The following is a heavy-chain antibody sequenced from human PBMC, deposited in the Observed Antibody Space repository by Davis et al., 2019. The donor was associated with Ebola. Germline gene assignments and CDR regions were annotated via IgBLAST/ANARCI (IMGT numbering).Heavy chain of an antibody. Sequence: PSETLSLTCTVSGGSISSSSYYWGWIRQPPGKGLEWIGSIYYSGSTYYNPSLKSRVTISVDTSKNQFSLKLSSVTAADTAVYYCARSPLWGYVLRYFDWLSYGMDVWGQGTTVTVSS. D-gene: IGHD3-9*01. J-gene: IGHJ6*02. CDR1: GGSISSSSYY. CDR2: IYYSGST. V-gene: IGHV4-39*07. CDR3: ARSPLWGYVLRYFDWLSYGMDV.